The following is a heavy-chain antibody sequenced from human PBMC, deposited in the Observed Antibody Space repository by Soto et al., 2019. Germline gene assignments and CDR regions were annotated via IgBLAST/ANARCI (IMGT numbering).Heavy chain of an antibody. V-gene: IGHV3-23*01. J-gene: IGHJ4*02. Sequence: GGSLRLSCAASGFTFSSYAMSWVRPAPGKGLEWVSAISGSGGSTYYADSVKGRFTISRDNSKNTLYLQMNSLRAEDTAVYYCAKAGMRSGWFDYWGQGTLVTVSS. D-gene: IGHD6-19*01. CDR2: ISGSGGST. CDR3: AKAGMRSGWFDY. CDR1: GFTFSSYA.